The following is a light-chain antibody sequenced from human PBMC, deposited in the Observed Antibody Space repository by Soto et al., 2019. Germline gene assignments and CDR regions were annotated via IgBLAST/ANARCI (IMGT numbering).Light chain of an antibody. V-gene: IGLV4-69*01. CDR3: QTWGTGPWV. CDR1: SGHSTYA. CDR2: LNSDGSH. Sequence: QPVLTQSPSASASLGDSVKLTCTLSSGHSTYAIVWHQQQPEKGPRYLMKLNSDGSHNKGDGIPDRFSGSSSGAERYLTISRLQSEDEADYYCQTWGTGPWVFGGGTKLTVL. J-gene: IGLJ3*02.